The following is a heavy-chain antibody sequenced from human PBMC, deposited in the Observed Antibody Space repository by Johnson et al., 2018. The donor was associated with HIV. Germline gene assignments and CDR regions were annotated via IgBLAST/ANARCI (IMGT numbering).Heavy chain of an antibody. V-gene: IGHV3-30-3*01. CDR3: ARDQVVEMATIIGDDAFDI. J-gene: IGHJ3*02. Sequence: QMLLVESGGGVVQPGRSLRLSYAASGFTFSSYAMHWVRQAPGKGLEWVAVISYDGSNKYYADSVKGRFTISRDNSKNTLYLQMNSLRAEDTAVYYCARDQVVEMATIIGDDAFDIWGQGTMVTVSS. CDR1: GFTFSSYA. D-gene: IGHD5-24*01. CDR2: ISYDGSNK.